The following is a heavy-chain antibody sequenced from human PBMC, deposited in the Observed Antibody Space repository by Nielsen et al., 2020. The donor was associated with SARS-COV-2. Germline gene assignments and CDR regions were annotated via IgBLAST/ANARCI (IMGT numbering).Heavy chain of an antibody. CDR3: ARDESSQLAQRLDV. V-gene: IGHV3-74*01. CDR2: IKSDGSST. CDR1: GFTLSRHW. J-gene: IGHJ6*04. D-gene: IGHD6-6*01. Sequence: GGSLRLSCAASGFTLSRHWMHWVRQVPGKGLEWVSRIKSDGSSTSYADSVKGRFTISRDNAKNTLHLQMSSLRGEDTAVYYCARDESSQLAQRLDVWGKGTTVTVSS.